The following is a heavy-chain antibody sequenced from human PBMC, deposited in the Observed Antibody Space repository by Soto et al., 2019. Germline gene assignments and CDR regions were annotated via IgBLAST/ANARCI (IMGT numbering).Heavy chain of an antibody. Sequence: GXSPRLSCAASGVSFCSYAMSWVLQAPGQGLXWLSAXSSSRASTYYXXSVKGPFXXYREHSKNTLYLKMNSLRAEDTAVYYCETTHGSWGQGTLVTVSS. J-gene: IGHJ4*02. CDR2: XSSSRAST. CDR1: GVSFCSYA. V-gene: IGHV3-23*01. CDR3: ETTHGS.